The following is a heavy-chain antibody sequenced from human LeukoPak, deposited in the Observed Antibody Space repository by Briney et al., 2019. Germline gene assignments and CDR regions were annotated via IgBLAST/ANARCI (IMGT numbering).Heavy chain of an antibody. J-gene: IGHJ6*03. V-gene: IGHV3-48*04. CDR3: ARVGGITLALAPSPFPDYNYYYMDV. Sequence: GGSLRLSCAASGFTFSSYAMHWVRQAPGKGLEWVSYISSSGSTIYYADSVKGRFTISRDNAKNSLYLQMNSLRAEDTAVYYCARVGGITLALAPSPFPDYNYYYMDVWGKGTTVTVSS. CDR1: GFTFSSYA. D-gene: IGHD3-10*01. CDR2: ISSSGSTI.